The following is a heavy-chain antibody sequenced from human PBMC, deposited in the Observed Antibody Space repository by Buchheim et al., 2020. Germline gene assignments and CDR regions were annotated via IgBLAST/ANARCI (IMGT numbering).Heavy chain of an antibody. CDR2: IGSDDRS. J-gene: IGHJ4*02. V-gene: IGHV3-23*01. CDR3: AKDLHFWSAMDY. D-gene: IGHD3-3*02. CDR1: GFSISNNA. Sequence: DVQLLESGGGLVQPGGSLRLSCAASGFSISNNAMSWVRQAPGRGLEWVSGIGSDDRSHNTDSTKVRFTISRDNCKNTPHLLLNNLRVEDTAIYYCAKDLHFWSAMDYWGQGTL.